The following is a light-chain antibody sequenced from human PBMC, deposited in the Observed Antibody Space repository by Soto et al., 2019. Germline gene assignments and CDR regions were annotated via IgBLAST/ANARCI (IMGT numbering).Light chain of an antibody. V-gene: IGLV4-69*01. CDR2: LNSDGSH. J-gene: IGLJ2*01. CDR3: QTWGTGIQV. CDR1: SGHSRYA. Sequence: QPVLTQSPSASASLGASVKLTCTLSSGHSRYAIAWHQQQPEKGPRYLMKLNSDGSHTKGDGIPKRFSGSSSGADRYLTISSLQSEDEADYYCQTWGTGIQVFGGGTKLTVL.